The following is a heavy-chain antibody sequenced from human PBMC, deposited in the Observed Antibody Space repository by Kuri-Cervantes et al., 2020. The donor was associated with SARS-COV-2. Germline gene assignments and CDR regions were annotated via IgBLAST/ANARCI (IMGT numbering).Heavy chain of an antibody. CDR1: GYTFTGYY. V-gene: IGHV1-2*02. D-gene: IGHD3/OR15-3a*01. CDR3: ARHRKIYDYWGGRGFFYYYMDV. J-gene: IGHJ6*03. Sequence: ASVKVSCKASGYTFTGYYMHWVRQAPGQGLEWMGWINPNSGGTNYAQKFQGRVTMTRDTSISTAYMELSRLRSDDTAVYYCARHRKIYDYWGGRGFFYYYMDVWGKGTTVTVSS. CDR2: INPNSGGT.